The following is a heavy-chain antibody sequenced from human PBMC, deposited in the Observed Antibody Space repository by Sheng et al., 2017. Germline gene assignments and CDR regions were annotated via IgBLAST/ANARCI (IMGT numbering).Heavy chain of an antibody. V-gene: IGHV4-38-2*01. CDR1: GYSISSGYY. J-gene: IGHJ4*02. Sequence: QVQLQESGPGLVKPSETLSLTCAVSGYSISSGYYWGWIRQPPGKGLEWIGSIYHSGSTYYNPSLKSRVTISVDTSKNQFSLKLSSVTAADTAVYYCARSDYGDYGLDYWGQGTLVTVSS. D-gene: IGHD4-17*01. CDR3: ARSDYGDYGLDY. CDR2: IYHSGST.